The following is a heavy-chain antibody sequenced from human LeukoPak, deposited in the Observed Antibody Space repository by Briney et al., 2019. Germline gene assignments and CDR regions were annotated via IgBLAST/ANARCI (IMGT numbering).Heavy chain of an antibody. J-gene: IGHJ5*02. CDR1: GYTFTSYY. CDR2: INPSGGST. D-gene: IGHD2-2*01. V-gene: IGHV1-46*01. CDR3: ARGGDIAVVPAAMVGP. Sequence: ASVTVSCKASGYTFTSYYMHWVRQAPGQGLEWMGIINPSGGSTSYAQKFQGRVTMTRDTSTSTVYMELSSLRSEDTAVYYCARGGDIAVVPAAMVGPWGQGTLVTVSS.